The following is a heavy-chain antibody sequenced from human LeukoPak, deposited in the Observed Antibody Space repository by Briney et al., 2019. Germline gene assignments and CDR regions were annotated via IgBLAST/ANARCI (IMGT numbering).Heavy chain of an antibody. J-gene: IGHJ6*03. CDR1: GGSTSDHY. CDR3: ARHFRRDYPDSGSSQYFHYIDV. Sequence: PSGTLSLTCAVSGGSTSDHYWSWIRQSPGMTLEWIGYIYATGSTNYNPSLKSRGTISVDTSKNHFSLRLSSVTAADTAVYYCARHFRRDYPDSGSSQYFHYIDVWGKGTTVTVSS. CDR2: IYATGST. V-gene: IGHV4-4*09. D-gene: IGHD3-10*01.